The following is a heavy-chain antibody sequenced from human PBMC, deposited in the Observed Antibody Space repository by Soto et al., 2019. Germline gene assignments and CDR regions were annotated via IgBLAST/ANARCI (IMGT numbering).Heavy chain of an antibody. J-gene: IGHJ6*02. V-gene: IGHV3-33*01. D-gene: IGHD2-15*01. CDR3: ARDQLVVAATPTYYYYYYGMDV. CDR2: IWYDGSNK. CDR1: GFTFSSYG. Sequence: PGGSLRLSCAASGFTFSSYGMHWVRQAPGKGLEWVAVIWYDGSNKYYADSVKGRFTISRDNSKNTLYLQFNSLRAEDTAVYYCARDQLVVAATPTYYYYYYGMDVWGQGTTVTVSS.